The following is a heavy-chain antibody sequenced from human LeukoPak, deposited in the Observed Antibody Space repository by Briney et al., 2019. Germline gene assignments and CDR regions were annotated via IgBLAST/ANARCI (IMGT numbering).Heavy chain of an antibody. CDR1: GGSISSYY. J-gene: IGHJ4*02. CDR2: IYYSGST. Sequence: PSETLSLTCTVSGGSISSYYWSWIRQPPGKGLEWIGYIYYSGSTNYNPSLKSRVTISVDTSKNQFSLKLSSVTAADTAVYYSARSGYSYGPRYFDYWGQGTLVTVSS. D-gene: IGHD5-18*01. CDR3: ARSGYSYGPRYFDY. V-gene: IGHV4-59*01.